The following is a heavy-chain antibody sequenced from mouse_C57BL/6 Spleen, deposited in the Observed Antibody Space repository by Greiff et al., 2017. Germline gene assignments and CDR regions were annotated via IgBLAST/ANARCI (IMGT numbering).Heavy chain of an antibody. CDR2: IHPNSGST. Sequence: QVHVKQPGAELVKPGASVKLSCKASGYTFTSYWMHWVKQRPGQGLEWIGMIHPNSGSTNYNEKFKSRATLTVDKSSSTAYMQLSSLTSEDSAVYYCARAGYNYAMDYWGQGTSVTVSS. D-gene: IGHD2-2*01. V-gene: IGHV1-64*01. CDR1: GYTFTSYW. J-gene: IGHJ4*01. CDR3: ARAGYNYAMDY.